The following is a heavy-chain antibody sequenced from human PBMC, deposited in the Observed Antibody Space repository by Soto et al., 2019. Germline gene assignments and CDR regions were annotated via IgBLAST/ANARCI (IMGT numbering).Heavy chain of an antibody. CDR1: GGSISSSNW. Sequence: QVQLQESGPGLVKPSGTLSLTCAVSGGSISSSNWWSWVRQPPGKGLEWIGEIYHSGSTNYNPSLKSRVNRSVDKSKNQFSLKLSSVTAADTAVYYCVRRAGTTFYYYGMDVWGQGTTVTVSS. CDR3: VRRAGTTFYYYGMDV. J-gene: IGHJ6*02. D-gene: IGHD1-7*01. V-gene: IGHV4-4*02. CDR2: IYHSGST.